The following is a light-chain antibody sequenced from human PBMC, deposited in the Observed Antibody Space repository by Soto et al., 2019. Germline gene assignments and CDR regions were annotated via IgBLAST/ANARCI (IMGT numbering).Light chain of an antibody. CDR3: QQYGSSPPIT. J-gene: IGKJ5*01. Sequence: EIVLTQSPGTLSLSPGERATLSCRASQSVSSSYLASYQQKPGQAPRLLIYGASSRATGIPDRFSGSGSGTDFTLTITRLEPEDVAVYYCQQYGSSPPITFGQGTRLEIK. CDR1: QSVSSSY. V-gene: IGKV3-20*01. CDR2: GAS.